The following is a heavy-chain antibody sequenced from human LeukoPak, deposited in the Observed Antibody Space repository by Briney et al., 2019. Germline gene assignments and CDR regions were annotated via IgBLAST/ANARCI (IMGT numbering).Heavy chain of an antibody. Sequence: GASVKVSCKASGYTFTSYGISWVRQAPGQGLEWMGWISAYNGNTNYAQKLQGRVTMTTDTSTSTAYMELRSLRSDDTAVYYCARKQRSSGWNNWFDPWGQGTLVTVSS. CDR3: ARKQRSSGWNNWFDP. CDR2: ISAYNGNT. V-gene: IGHV1-18*01. D-gene: IGHD6-19*01. CDR1: GYTFTSYG. J-gene: IGHJ5*02.